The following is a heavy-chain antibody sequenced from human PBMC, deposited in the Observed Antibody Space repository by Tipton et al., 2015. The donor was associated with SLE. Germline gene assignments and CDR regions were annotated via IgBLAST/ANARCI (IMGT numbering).Heavy chain of an antibody. V-gene: IGHV4-61*09. Sequence: TLSLTCTVSGGSISSGSYYWRWIRQPAGEGLEWIGHIYTSGSTNYNPSLKSRVTISVDTSKNQFSLKLSSVTAADTAVYYCARDSGIGAFDIWGQGTMVTVSS. CDR3: ARDSGIGAFDI. J-gene: IGHJ3*02. D-gene: IGHD6-13*01. CDR2: IYTSGST. CDR1: GGSISSGSYY.